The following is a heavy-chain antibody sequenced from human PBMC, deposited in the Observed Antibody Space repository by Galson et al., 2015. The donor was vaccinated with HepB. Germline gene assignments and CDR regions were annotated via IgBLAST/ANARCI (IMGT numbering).Heavy chain of an antibody. V-gene: IGHV3-72*01. J-gene: IGHJ3*02. CDR2: TGNRAKSYST. D-gene: IGHD3-22*01. CDR3: ARRRYYDTSGYYSYGFDI. CDR1: GLMFSDHD. Sequence: SLRLSCAASGLMFSDHDMDWVRQAPGKGLEWVGRTGNRAKSYSTEYVASVKGSFTISRDDSKKSVYLQMNSLKMEDTAVYYCARRRYYDTSGYYSYGFDIWGQGTMVTVSS.